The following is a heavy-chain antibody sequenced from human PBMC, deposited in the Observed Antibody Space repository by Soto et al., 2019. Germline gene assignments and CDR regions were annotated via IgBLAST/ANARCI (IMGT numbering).Heavy chain of an antibody. Sequence: PSETLSLTCTVSGGSISSYYWSWIRQPPGKGLEWIGYIYYSGSTNYNPSLKSRVTISVDTSKTQFSLKLSSVTAADTAVYYCARAGVRGVNWFDPWGQGTLVTVS. CDR3: ARAGVRGVNWFDP. D-gene: IGHD3-10*01. CDR2: IYYSGST. J-gene: IGHJ5*02. CDR1: GGSISSYY. V-gene: IGHV4-59*01.